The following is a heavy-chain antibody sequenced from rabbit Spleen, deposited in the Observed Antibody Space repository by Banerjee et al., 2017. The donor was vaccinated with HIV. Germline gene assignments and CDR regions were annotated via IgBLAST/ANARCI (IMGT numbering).Heavy chain of an antibody. D-gene: IGHD8-1*01. CDR2: IAGSNSGFT. CDR3: ARDTGSSFSSYGMDL. J-gene: IGHJ6*01. Sequence: QEQLEESGGGLVQPEGSLTLTCTASGFSFSSGYDIVWVRQAPGKGLEWISCIAGSNSGFTYSATWAKGRFTVSKTSSTTVTLQMTSLTVADTATYFCARDTGSSFSSYGMDLWGPGTLVTVS. CDR1: GFSFSSGYD. V-gene: IGHV1S45*01.